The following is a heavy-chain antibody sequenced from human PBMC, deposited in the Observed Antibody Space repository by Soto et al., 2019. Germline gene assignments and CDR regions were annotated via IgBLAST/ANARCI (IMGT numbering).Heavy chain of an antibody. CDR2: ISQSGSR. CDR1: GQSFSGHT. V-gene: IGHV4-34*01. D-gene: IGHD2-2*01. J-gene: IGHJ4*02. Sequence: QVQLQQWGAGLLKPSETLSLTCAVYGQSFSGHTWSWIRQSPGKGLEWIGEISQSGSRYYNPSLKTRVTISADTSKNQFSLTLNSVTAADTGVFYCARGSGIAVIPGELEDVHDDYWGQGTLVSVSS. CDR3: ARGSGIAVIPGELEDVHDDY.